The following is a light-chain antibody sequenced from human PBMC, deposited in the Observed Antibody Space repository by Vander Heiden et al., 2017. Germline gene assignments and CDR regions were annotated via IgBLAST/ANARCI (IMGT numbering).Light chain of an antibody. CDR3: QQDNNWPIT. Sequence: EIVMTQSPASLSVFPGERVTLSCRTSQGVINNLAWYQQRPGQAPRLLIYAASTRATGIPARFRGGGSATGFTLTISSVQSEDSAVYYCQQDNNWPITFGPGTRLEIK. J-gene: IGKJ5*01. CDR2: AAS. CDR1: QGVINN. V-gene: IGKV3-15*01.